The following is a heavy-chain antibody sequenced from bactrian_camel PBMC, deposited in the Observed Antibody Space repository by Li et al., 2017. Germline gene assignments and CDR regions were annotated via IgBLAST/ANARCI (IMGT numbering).Heavy chain of an antibody. CDR1: GFPLNKYF. J-gene: IGHJ4*01. V-gene: IGHV3S60*01. CDR2: ISNDAGA. Sequence: HVQLVESGGGSALAGGSVRLSCAASGFPLNKYFLAWFRQAPGKEREAVAGISNDAGAAYADSVQGRFTISSDNAKNTMSLQMNSLEPEDSGMYYCAAPPIATTSGCSLILDPGWGDEFSSWGQGTQVTVS. D-gene: IGHD4*01. CDR3: AAPPIATTSGCSLILDPGWGDEFSS.